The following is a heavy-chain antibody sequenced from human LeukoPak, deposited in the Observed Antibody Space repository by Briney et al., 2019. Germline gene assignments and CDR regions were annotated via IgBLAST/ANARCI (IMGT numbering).Heavy chain of an antibody. Sequence: ASVKVSCKASGYTFTAHYMHWVRQAPGQGLEWMGWINPNSGDTNCAQKFQGRVTMTRDTSINTAHVEVSRLTSDDTAVYYCARDRIAAPDDFDYWGPGTPVTVSS. CDR3: ARDRIAAPDDFDY. V-gene: IGHV1-2*02. CDR1: GYTFTAHY. J-gene: IGHJ4*02. D-gene: IGHD6-13*01. CDR2: INPNSGDT.